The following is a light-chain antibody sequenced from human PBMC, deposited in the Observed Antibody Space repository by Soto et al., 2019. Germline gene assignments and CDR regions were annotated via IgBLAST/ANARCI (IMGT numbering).Light chain of an antibody. V-gene: IGKV1-39*01. Sequence: DIQMTQSPSSLSASVGDRVTITCRASQSITSYLNWYQQRPGKAPKLLIYAASNLQSGVPSRFSGSGSGTDFTLTISSLQPEEFATYYCQQSYSSPYTFGQGTKLEIK. CDR3: QQSYSSPYT. J-gene: IGKJ2*01. CDR1: QSITSY. CDR2: AAS.